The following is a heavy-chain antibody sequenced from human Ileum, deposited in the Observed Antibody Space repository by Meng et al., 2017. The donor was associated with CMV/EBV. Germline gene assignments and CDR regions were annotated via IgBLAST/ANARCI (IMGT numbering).Heavy chain of an antibody. Sequence: CAVSGLTVSNDYMNWVRQAPEKVMEWVSVIYNGSSTDYADSVKGRFTISRDNSKNTLYLQMNSLRPEDTAVYYCARGGSYYGYFDYWGQGTLVTVSS. CDR1: GLTVSNDY. D-gene: IGHD1-26*01. CDR2: IYNGSST. J-gene: IGHJ4*02. V-gene: IGHV3-66*02. CDR3: ARGGSYYGYFDY.